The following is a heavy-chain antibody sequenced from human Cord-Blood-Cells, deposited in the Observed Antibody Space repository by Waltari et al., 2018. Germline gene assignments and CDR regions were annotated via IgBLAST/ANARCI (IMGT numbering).Heavy chain of an antibody. D-gene: IGHD3-22*01. V-gene: IGHV1-46*01. Sequence: QVQLVQSGAEVKKPGASVKVSCTASGYTFTSYYMHWVRQAPGQGLEWMGIINPSGGSTSYAQKFQGRVTMTRDTSTSTVYMELSSLRSEDTAVYYCAGTDDDSSTWFRFDPWGQGTLVTVSS. CDR2: INPSGGST. CDR3: AGTDDDSSTWFRFDP. CDR1: GYTFTSYY. J-gene: IGHJ5*02.